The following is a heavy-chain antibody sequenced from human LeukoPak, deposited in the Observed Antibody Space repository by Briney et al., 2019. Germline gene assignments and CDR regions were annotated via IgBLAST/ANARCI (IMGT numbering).Heavy chain of an antibody. D-gene: IGHD1-1*01. CDR1: GFTFSSYS. CDR2: ISSSSSYI. J-gene: IGHJ4*02. CDR3: ARLQGYNKCLDY. V-gene: IGHV3-21*01. Sequence: GGSLRLSCAASGFTFSSYSMNWVRQAPGKGLEWVSSISSSSSYIYYADSVKGRFTTSRDDAKNSLYLQMNSLRAEDTAVYYCARLQGYNKCLDYWGQGTLVTVSS.